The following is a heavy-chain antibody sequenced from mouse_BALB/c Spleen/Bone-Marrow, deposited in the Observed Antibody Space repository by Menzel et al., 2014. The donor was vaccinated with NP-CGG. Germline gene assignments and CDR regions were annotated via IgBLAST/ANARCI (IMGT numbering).Heavy chain of an antibody. V-gene: IGHV1-4*01. CDR2: INPNTGYT. J-gene: IGHJ2*01. D-gene: IGHD1-2*01. CDR1: GYTFTSYW. CDR3: ARAPLLRLRNYFDY. Sequence: QVQLQQSGAELAKPGASVKMSYKASGYTFTSYWMHWVKQRPGQGLEWIGYINPNTGYTEYNQKFKDKATLTADKSSSTAYMQLSSLTSEDSAVYYCARAPLLRLRNYFDYWGQGTTLTVSS.